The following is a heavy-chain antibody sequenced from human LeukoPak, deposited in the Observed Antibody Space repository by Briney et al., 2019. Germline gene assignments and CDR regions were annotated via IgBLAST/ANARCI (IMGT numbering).Heavy chain of an antibody. D-gene: IGHD6-19*01. CDR2: IIPIFGTA. Sequence: SVKVSCKASGGTFSSYAISWVRQAPGQGLEWMGGIIPIFGTANYAQKFQGRVTITTDESTSTAYMELSSLRSEDTAVYYCARPSSGWYGVFDYWGQGTLVTVSS. J-gene: IGHJ4*02. V-gene: IGHV1-69*05. CDR3: ARPSSGWYGVFDY. CDR1: GGTFSSYA.